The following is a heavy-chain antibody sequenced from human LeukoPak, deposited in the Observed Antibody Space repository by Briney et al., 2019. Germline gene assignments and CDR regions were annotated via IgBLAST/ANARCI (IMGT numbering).Heavy chain of an antibody. CDR1: GVSISSYY. J-gene: IGHJ4*02. CDR3: AREKSAGNFDY. D-gene: IGHD6-13*01. Sequence: SETLSLTCTVSGVSISSYYWSWIRQPPGKGLEWIGYIYYSGSTNYNPSLKSRVTISVDTSKNQFSLKLSSVTAADTAVYYCAREKSAGNFDYWGQGTLVTVSS. CDR2: IYYSGST. V-gene: IGHV4-59*01.